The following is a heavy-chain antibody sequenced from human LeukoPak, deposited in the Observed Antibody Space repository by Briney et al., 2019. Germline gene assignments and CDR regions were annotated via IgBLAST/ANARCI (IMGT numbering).Heavy chain of an antibody. V-gene: IGHV3-33*06. CDR2: IRSDGSNK. Sequence: GGSLRLSCAASGFTFSNYAIHWVRQAPGKGLEWGAVIRSDGSNKRFADSVKGRFTISRDNSKNTLYLQMNSLRVEDTAVYFCAKVVGSTWFFDYWGQGTLVTVSS. D-gene: IGHD6-13*01. CDR1: GFTFSNYA. J-gene: IGHJ4*02. CDR3: AKVVGSTWFFDY.